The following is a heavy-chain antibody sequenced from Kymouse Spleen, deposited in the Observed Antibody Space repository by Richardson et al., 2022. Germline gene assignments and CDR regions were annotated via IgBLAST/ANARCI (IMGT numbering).Heavy chain of an antibody. V-gene: IGHV6-1*01. CDR1: GDSVSSNSAA. CDR2: TYYRSKWYN. D-gene: IGHD6-19*01. CDR3: ARGPYSSGWYGWGSRAFDI. J-gene: IGHJ3*02. Sequence: QVQLQQSGPGLVKPSQTLSLTCAISGDSVSSNSAAWNWIRQSPSRGLEWLGRTYYRSKWYNDYAVSVKSRITINPDTSKNQFSLQLNSVTPEDTAVYYCARGPYSSGWYGWGSRAFDIWGQGTMVTVSS.